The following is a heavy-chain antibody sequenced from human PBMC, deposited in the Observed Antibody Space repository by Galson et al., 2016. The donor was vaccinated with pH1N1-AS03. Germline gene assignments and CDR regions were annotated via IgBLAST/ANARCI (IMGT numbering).Heavy chain of an antibody. J-gene: IGHJ3*02. CDR2: INGEGSST. V-gene: IGHV3-74*01. CDR1: GFTFTTYW. Sequence: SLRLSCAASGFTFTTYWMHWVRQAPGRGLVWVSSINGEGSSTRGTDSVKGRFFISRDNAKNTVYLQMNSLRVEDTAVYYCARQDSSGYFNALDMWGQGTMVTVSS. D-gene: IGHD3-22*01. CDR3: ARQDSSGYFNALDM.